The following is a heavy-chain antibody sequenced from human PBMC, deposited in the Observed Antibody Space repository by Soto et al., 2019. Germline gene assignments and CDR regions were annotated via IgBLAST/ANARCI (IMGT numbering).Heavy chain of an antibody. CDR3: ARGVFNDYDTCGYHFDAFDL. Sequence: PSETLSLTCTVSGVSVSSSSNYWSWIRQSPGKGLESIGYIYYRGSTKYNPSLKSRVSMSIDASKNQCSLKLSSVTAADTAVYYCARGVFNDYDTCGYHFDAFDLWGQGTLVTVSS. CDR2: IYYRGST. D-gene: IGHD3-22*01. V-gene: IGHV4-61*01. J-gene: IGHJ3*01. CDR1: GVSVSSSSNY.